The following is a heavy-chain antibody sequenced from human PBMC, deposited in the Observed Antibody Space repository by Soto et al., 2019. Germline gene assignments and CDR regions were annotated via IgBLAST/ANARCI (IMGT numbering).Heavy chain of an antibody. V-gene: IGHV1-18*01. CDR1: GYTFTSYG. D-gene: IGHD3-3*01. CDR2: ISAYNGNT. Sequence: GASVKVSCKASGYTFTSYGISWVRQAPGQGLEWMGWISAYNGNTNYAQKLQGRVTMTTDTSTSTAYMELRSLRSDDTAVYYCARATSILRFLEWPNGHFDYWGQGTLVTVSS. J-gene: IGHJ4*02. CDR3: ARATSILRFLEWPNGHFDY.